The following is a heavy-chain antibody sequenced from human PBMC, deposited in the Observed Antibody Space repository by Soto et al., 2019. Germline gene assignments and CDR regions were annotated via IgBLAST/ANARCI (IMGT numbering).Heavy chain of an antibody. D-gene: IGHD3-10*01. V-gene: IGHV4-61*01. CDR2: IYYSGST. Sequence: SETLSLTCTVSGGSVSSGSYYWSWIRQPPGKGLEWIGYIYYSGSTNYNPSLKSRVTISVDTSKNQFSLKLSSVTAADTAVYYCARDLLWFGHNWFDPWGQGTLVTVSS. CDR1: GGSVSSGSYY. J-gene: IGHJ5*02. CDR3: ARDLLWFGHNWFDP.